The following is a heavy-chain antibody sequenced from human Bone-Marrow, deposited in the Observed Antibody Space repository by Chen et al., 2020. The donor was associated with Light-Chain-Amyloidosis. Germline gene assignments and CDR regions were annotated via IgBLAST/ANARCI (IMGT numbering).Heavy chain of an antibody. D-gene: IGHD7-27*01. CDR2: INTNTGRP. CDR3: ARDPWGAGSAFDV. CDR1: GYRFSDYS. J-gene: IGHJ3*01. Sequence: QVQLVQSGSELRRPGASVNISCKISGYRFSDYSLNWVQQTPGHGLEFMGWINTNTGRPTYAQGFTGRFDFSVDTSVSTAYLHITDLKSEDTGTYYCARDPWGAGSAFDVWGRGTHVTVSA. V-gene: IGHV7-4-1*02.